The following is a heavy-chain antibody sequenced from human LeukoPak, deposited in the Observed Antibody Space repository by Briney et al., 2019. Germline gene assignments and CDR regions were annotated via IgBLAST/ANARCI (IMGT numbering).Heavy chain of an antibody. CDR2: IYHSGST. D-gene: IGHD2-8*01. J-gene: IGHJ6*02. V-gene: IGHV4-30-2*01. CDR1: GGSISSGGYS. Sequence: SQTLSFTCAVSGGSISSGGYSWSWIRQPPGKGLEWIGYIYHSGSTYYNPSLKSRVTISVDRSKNQFSLKLSSVTAADTAVYYCARDRGPYALYYYYGMDVWGQGTTVTVSS. CDR3: ARDRGPYALYYYYGMDV.